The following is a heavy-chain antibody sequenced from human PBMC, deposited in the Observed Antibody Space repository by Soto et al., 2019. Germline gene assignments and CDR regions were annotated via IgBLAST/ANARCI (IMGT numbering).Heavy chain of an antibody. V-gene: IGHV1-2*04. CDR2: INPNSGGT. CDR1: GYTFTGYY. D-gene: IGHD6-6*01. CDR3: ARGYSSPWGGMDV. Sequence: ALVKVSCKASGYTFTGYYMHWVRQAPGQGLEWMGWINPNSGGTNYAQKFQGWVTMTRDTSISTAYMELSRLRSDDTAVYYCARGYSSPWGGMDVWGQGTTVTVSS. J-gene: IGHJ6*02.